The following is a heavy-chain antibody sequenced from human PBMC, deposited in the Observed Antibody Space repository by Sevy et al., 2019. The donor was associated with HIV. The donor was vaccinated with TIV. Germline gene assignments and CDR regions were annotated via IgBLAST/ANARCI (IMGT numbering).Heavy chain of an antibody. D-gene: IGHD6-25*01. CDR2: INPSGGST. CDR3: ARSSEGAAGGDY. Sequence: ASVKVSCKASGYTFTSYYMHWVRQAPGQGLEWMGIINPSGGSTSYAQKFQGRVTMTRDTSTSTVYMELSSLRYEDTAVYYCARSSEGAAGGDYWGQGTLVTVSS. CDR1: GYTFTSYY. J-gene: IGHJ4*02. V-gene: IGHV1-46*01.